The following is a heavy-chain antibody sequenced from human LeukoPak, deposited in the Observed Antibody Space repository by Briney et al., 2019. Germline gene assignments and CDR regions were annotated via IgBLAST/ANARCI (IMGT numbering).Heavy chain of an antibody. J-gene: IGHJ6*04. V-gene: IGHV3-23*01. Sequence: GGSLRLSCAASGSTFSSYAMSWVRQAPGKGLEWVSAISGSGGSTYYADSVKGRFTISRDNSKNTLYLQMNSLRAEDTAVYYCARPRYCSSTSCYWGYYGMDVWGKGTTVTVSS. CDR3: ARPRYCSSTSCYWGYYGMDV. D-gene: IGHD2-2*01. CDR1: GSTFSSYA. CDR2: ISGSGGST.